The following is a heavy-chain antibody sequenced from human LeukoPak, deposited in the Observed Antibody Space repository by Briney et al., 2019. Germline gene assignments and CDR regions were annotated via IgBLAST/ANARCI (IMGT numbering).Heavy chain of an antibody. D-gene: IGHD2-8*01. CDR2: GSDVGGT. CDR1: GASLNGHY. V-gene: IGHV4-34*01. J-gene: IGHJ5*02. Sequence: SETLSLTCAVYGASLNGHYWSWIRQPPGKGLEWIGEGSDVGGTKYNPSLKSRVTISADTSKNQFSLKLSSVTAAHTAVYYCAQNGQSGFSFDPWGQGTLVTVSS. CDR3: AQNGQSGFSFDP.